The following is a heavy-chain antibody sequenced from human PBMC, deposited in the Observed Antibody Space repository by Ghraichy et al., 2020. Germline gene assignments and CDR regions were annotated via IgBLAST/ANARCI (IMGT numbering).Heavy chain of an antibody. CDR2: VYNTGNT. Sequence: SETLSLTCTVSGGSMSGYYWSWIRQPAGKGLEWIGHVYNTGNTNYYPSLKSRVAISVDTSKSHFSLRLSSVTAADTAVYYCARSNSLHAWDNWGQGTLVAVSS. CDR3: ARSNSLHAWDN. CDR1: GGSMSGYY. V-gene: IGHV4-59*12. D-gene: IGHD4-23*01. J-gene: IGHJ4*02.